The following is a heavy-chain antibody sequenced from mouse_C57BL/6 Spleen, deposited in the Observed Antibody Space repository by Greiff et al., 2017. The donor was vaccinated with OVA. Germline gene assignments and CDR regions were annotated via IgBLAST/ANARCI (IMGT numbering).Heavy chain of an antibody. J-gene: IGHJ4*01. CDR3: VRHGDGSSYRGYYAMDY. V-gene: IGHV10-1*01. Sequence: EVQGVESGGGLVQPKGSLKLSCAASGFSFNTYAMNWVRQAPGKGLEWVARIRSKSNNYATYYADSVKDRFTISRDDSESMLYLQMNNLKTEDTAMYYCVRHGDGSSYRGYYAMDYWGQGTSVTVSS. CDR2: IRSKSNNYAT. D-gene: IGHD1-1*01. CDR1: GFSFNTYA.